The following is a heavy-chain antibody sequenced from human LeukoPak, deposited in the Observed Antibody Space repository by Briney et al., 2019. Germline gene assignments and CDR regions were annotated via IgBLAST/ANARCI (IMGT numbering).Heavy chain of an antibody. D-gene: IGHD2-15*01. J-gene: IGHJ4*02. CDR2: IYYSGST. CDR3: ASGGWSNLRV. CDR1: GGSISSGGYY. Sequence: SETLSLTCTVSGGSISSGGYYWSWIRQHPGKGLERIGYIYYSGSTYYNPSLKSRVTISVDTSKNQFSLKLSSVTAADTAVYYCASGGWSNLRVWGQGTLVTVSS. V-gene: IGHV4-31*03.